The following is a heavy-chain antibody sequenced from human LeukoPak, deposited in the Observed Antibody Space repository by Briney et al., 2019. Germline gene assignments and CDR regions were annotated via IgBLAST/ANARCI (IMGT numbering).Heavy chain of an antibody. V-gene: IGHV3-74*03. Sequence: GGSLRLSCAASGFNFSCYWMHWVRQVPAKGLVWVARTNTYGTISTYGDSGEGRFTISRDNAKNTLYLEFNSLRDDDTAVYYCARGSTTVTTKDWFDPWGQGTQVTVSS. J-gene: IGHJ5*02. CDR2: TNTYGTIS. CDR3: ARGSTTVTTKDWFDP. CDR1: GFNFSCYW. D-gene: IGHD4-17*01.